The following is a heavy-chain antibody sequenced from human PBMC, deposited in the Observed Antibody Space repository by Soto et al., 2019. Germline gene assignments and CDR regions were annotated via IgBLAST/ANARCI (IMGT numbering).Heavy chain of an antibody. D-gene: IGHD2-8*01. CDR2: IRSKANSYAT. Sequence: PGGSLRLSCAASGFTFSGSAMHWVRQASGKGLEWVGRIRSKANSYATAYAASVKGRFTISRDDSKNTAYLQMNSLKTEDTAAYYCTRRGAPRGFMPANEGFDPWGQGTLVTVSS. J-gene: IGHJ5*02. CDR1: GFTFSGSA. V-gene: IGHV3-73*01. CDR3: TRRGAPRGFMPANEGFDP.